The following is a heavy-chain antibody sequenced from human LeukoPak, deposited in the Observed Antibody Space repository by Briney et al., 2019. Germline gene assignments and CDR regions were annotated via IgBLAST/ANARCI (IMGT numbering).Heavy chain of an antibody. CDR2: ISSSGSTI. V-gene: IGHV3-48*03. J-gene: IGHJ4*02. D-gene: IGHD4-23*01. CDR3: ARDYGGSSPFDY. CDR1: GFTFSSYE. Sequence: GGSLRLSCAASGFTFSSYEMHWVRQAPGKGLEWVSYISSSGSTIYYADSLKGRFTISRDNAKNSLYLQMNSLRAEDTAVYYCARDYGGSSPFDYWGQGTLVTVSS.